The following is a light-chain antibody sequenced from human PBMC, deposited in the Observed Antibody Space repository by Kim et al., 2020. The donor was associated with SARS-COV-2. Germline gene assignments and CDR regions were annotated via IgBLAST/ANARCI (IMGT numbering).Light chain of an antibody. CDR3: CSYAGGGISV. CDR2: QVV. V-gene: IGLV2-23*02. Sequence: GQSITISCTGTNSDIGNFDVVSWYQQYPGKAPQLLIYQVVKRPSSVSYRFSGYKSANTASLTISTLQIEDEADYYCCSYAGGGISVFGTGTKVTVL. CDR1: NSDIGNFDV. J-gene: IGLJ1*01.